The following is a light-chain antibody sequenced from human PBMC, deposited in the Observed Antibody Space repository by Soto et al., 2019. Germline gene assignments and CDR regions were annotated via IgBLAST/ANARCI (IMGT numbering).Light chain of an antibody. V-gene: IGKV3-11*02. Sequence: EIVLTQSPATLSLSPGERATLSCRASQGVSSHLAWYQHKPGHAPRPLIYDASSRAAGVPARFSGSGSGRDFTLTISSLESEDVAVSYCQQRHNWPITFGQGTRLESK. J-gene: IGKJ5*01. CDR2: DAS. CDR1: QGVSSH. CDR3: QQRHNWPIT.